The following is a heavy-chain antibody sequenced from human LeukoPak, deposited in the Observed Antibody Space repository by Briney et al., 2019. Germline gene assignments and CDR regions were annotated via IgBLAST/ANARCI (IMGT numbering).Heavy chain of an antibody. J-gene: IGHJ4*02. V-gene: IGHV3-23*01. CDR1: GFTFSNYA. CDR3: AKSLFGDDTS. CDR2: VSGGGDST. Sequence: PGGSLRLSCAVSGFTFSNYAINWVRQAPGKGLEWVSAVSGGGDSTYYADSVKGRFTISRDNSKNTLYLQMNSLRAEDTAVYYCAKSLFGDDTSWGLGTLVTVSS. D-gene: IGHD3-10*01.